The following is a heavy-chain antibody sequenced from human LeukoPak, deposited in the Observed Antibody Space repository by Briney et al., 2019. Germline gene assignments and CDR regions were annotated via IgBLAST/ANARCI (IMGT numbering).Heavy chain of an antibody. J-gene: IGHJ4*01. CDR1: GDSISRRSSY. CDR3: ARGLQERDIIRGFDL. Sequence: SETLSLTCSVSGDSISRRSSYWTWIRQPAGRGLEWIGRVYWTGTPNYNPSLKSRVTMSIDTSKNQFSLTPNSVTAADTALYFCARGLQERDIIRGFDLWGPGILVTVSS. V-gene: IGHV4-61*02. D-gene: IGHD3-10*01. CDR2: VYWTGTP.